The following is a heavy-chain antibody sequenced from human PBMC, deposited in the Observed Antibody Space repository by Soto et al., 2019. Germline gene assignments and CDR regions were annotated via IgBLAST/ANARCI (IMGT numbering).Heavy chain of an antibody. CDR2: ISGSADST. CDR3: AKTRGAMIYAISVYGMDV. CDR1: GFSFSSFA. D-gene: IGHD2-8*01. Sequence: EVQLLESGGGFIHPGGSLRLSCAASGFSFSSFAMNWVRQAPGKGLEWLSIISGSADSTFYADSVKGRFTISRDNSKSTLYLQINSLRAEDTAVYYCAKTRGAMIYAISVYGMDVWGQGTTVTVSS. V-gene: IGHV3-23*01. J-gene: IGHJ6*02.